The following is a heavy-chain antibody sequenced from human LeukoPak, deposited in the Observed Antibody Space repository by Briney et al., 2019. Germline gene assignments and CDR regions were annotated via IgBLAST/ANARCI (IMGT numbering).Heavy chain of an antibody. CDR2: INWNSGSI. CDR1: GFTFDDYA. J-gene: IGHJ5*02. V-gene: IGHV3-9*01. CDR3: AKEDCSGGSCYFWFDP. Sequence: SGGSLRLSCAASGFTFDDYAMHWVRQAPGKGLEWVSGINWNSGSIGYADSVKGRFTISRDNAKNSLYLQMNSLRAEDTALYYCAKEDCSGGSCYFWFDPWGQGTLVTVSS. D-gene: IGHD2-15*01.